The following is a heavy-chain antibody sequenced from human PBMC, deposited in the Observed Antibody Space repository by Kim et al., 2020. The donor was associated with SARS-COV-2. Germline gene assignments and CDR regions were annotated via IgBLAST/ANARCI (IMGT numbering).Heavy chain of an antibody. Sequence: IYTQNVQGRVTKTRDTSTSTVYMRLSSLRSEDTAVYYCTKTLRKYDWFDPWGQGTLVTVSS. J-gene: IGHJ5*02. V-gene: IGHV1-46*01. CDR3: TKTLRKYDWFDP. D-gene: IGHD2-8*01.